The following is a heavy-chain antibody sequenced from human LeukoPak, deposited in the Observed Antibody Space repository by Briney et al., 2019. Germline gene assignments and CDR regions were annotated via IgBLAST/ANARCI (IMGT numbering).Heavy chain of an antibody. V-gene: IGHV3-23*01. J-gene: IGHJ4*02. Sequence: GGSLRLSCAASGFTFSSYAMSWVRQAPGKGLEWVSAISGSGGSTYYADSVKGRFTISRDNSKNTLYLEMNSLRTEDTAVYYCAKDRRVWGSGRSLFDYWGQGTLVTVSS. CDR3: AKDRRVWGSGRSLFDY. D-gene: IGHD3-10*01. CDR2: ISGSGGST. CDR1: GFTFSSYA.